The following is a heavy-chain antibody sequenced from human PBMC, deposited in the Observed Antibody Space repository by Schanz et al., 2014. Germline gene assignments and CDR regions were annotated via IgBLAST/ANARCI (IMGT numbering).Heavy chain of an antibody. CDR3: AKWMGYCSGGTCYDYYYYGLDV. CDR2: ISSGSSYA. Sequence: EVQLLDSGGGLVQPGGSLRLSCAASGFTFSTYAMSWVRQAPGKGLEWVSDISSGSSYANYADSVKGRFTISRDNSENTLYLQMNSLSADDTAVFYCAKWMGYCSGGTCYDYYYYGLDVWGQGTTVTVSS. J-gene: IGHJ6*02. V-gene: IGHV3-23*01. CDR1: GFTFSTYA. D-gene: IGHD2-15*01.